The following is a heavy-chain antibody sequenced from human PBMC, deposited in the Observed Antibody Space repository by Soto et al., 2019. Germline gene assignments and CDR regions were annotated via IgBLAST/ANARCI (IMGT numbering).Heavy chain of an antibody. V-gene: IGHV1-18*04. J-gene: IGHJ4*02. CDR2: ISTYNGDR. Sequence: GASVKVSCKAPGYTFTNHGISWVRQAPGQGLEWLGWISTYNGDRDFAQKVQGRVTMTTDTSTTTAYMELRSLRSNDTAMYYCARSRAGGTWEQYPSFYFDYLGQGALVTVSS. CDR1: GYTFTNHG. CDR3: ARSRAGGTWEQYPSFYFDY. D-gene: IGHD1-26*01.